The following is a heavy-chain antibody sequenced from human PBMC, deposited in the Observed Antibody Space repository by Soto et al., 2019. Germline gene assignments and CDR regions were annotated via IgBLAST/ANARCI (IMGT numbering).Heavy chain of an antibody. V-gene: IGHV5-51*03. CDR2: IYAGDSNT. D-gene: IGHD2-8*01. J-gene: IGHJ4*02. Sequence: EVQLVQSGAEVKKPGESLKISCKGSEYSFTNYWIGWVRQMPGKGLEWMGIIYAGDSNTRYSPSFQGQVTIPADKSINTAFLQWSSLQASDTAMYYCARRYCTTTPCYPSDYWGQGTLVTVSS. CDR3: ARRYCTTTPCYPSDY. CDR1: EYSFTNYW.